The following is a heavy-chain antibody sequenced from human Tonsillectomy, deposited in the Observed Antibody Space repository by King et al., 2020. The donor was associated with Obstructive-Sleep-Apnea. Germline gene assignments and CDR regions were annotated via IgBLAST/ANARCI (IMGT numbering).Heavy chain of an antibody. CDR2: IFSNDEK. D-gene: IGHD3-22*01. CDR3: ARILEDYYDSSGYYPDY. Sequence: TLKESGPVLVKPTETLTLTCTVSGFSLSNARMGVSWIRQPPGKALEWLAHIFSNDEKSYSTSLKSRLTISKDTSKSQVVLTMTNMDPLDTATYYCARILEDYYDSSGYYPDYWGQGTLVTVSS. CDR1: GFSLSNARMG. J-gene: IGHJ4*02. V-gene: IGHV2-26*01.